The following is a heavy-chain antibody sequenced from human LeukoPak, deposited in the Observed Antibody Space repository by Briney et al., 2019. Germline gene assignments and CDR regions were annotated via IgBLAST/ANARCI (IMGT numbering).Heavy chain of an antibody. CDR3: ASSLSIDY. CDR1: GGSFSGYY. V-gene: IGHV4-34*01. J-gene: IGHJ4*02. CDR2: INHSGNT. Sequence: SETLSLTCAVYGGSFSGYYWSWIRQPPGKGLEWIGEINHSGNTNYNPSLKSRVTISVDTSNNPLYLKLSCVTADDTAVYYCASSLSIDYWGQGTLVTVSS.